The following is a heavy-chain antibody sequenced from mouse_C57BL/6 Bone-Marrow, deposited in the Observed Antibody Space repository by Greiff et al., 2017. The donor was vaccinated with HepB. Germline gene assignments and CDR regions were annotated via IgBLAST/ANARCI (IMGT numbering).Heavy chain of an antibody. D-gene: IGHD1-1*01. Sequence: VQLQQSGPELVKPGASVKIPCKASGYTFTDYNMDWVKQSHGKSLEWIGDINPNNGGTIYNQKFKGKATLTVDKSSSTAYMELRSLTSEDTAVYYCARFGGTTVVATRWYFDVWGTGTTVTVSS. CDR2: INPNNGGT. J-gene: IGHJ1*03. CDR3: ARFGGTTVVATRWYFDV. V-gene: IGHV1-18*01. CDR1: GYTFTDYN.